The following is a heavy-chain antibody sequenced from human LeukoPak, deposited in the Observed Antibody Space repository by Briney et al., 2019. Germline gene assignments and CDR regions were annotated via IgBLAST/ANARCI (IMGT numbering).Heavy chain of an antibody. D-gene: IGHD5-24*01. Sequence: SETLSLTCTVSGGSMTFYYWSWIRQSAGKRLEYIGRMSTSGNINYNPSLKSRVTMSMDTSKNQFSLRLMSVTAADTAVYYCARGDRDGCNLVYFDYWGQGTLVTVSS. CDR3: ARGDRDGCNLVYFDY. J-gene: IGHJ4*02. CDR1: GGSMTFYY. CDR2: MSTSGNI. V-gene: IGHV4-4*07.